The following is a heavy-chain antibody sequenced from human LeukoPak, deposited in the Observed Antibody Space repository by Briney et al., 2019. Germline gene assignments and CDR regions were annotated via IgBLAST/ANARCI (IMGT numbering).Heavy chain of an antibody. Sequence: ASVKVSCKASGYTFTSYAMHWVRQAPGQRLEWMGWINAGNGNTKYSQEFQGRVTITRDTSASTAYMELSSLRSEDTAVYYCARGAWQAAGSDAFDIWGQGTMVTVSS. CDR2: INAGNGNT. CDR1: GYTFTSYA. V-gene: IGHV1-3*03. CDR3: ARGAWQAAGSDAFDI. D-gene: IGHD6-13*01. J-gene: IGHJ3*02.